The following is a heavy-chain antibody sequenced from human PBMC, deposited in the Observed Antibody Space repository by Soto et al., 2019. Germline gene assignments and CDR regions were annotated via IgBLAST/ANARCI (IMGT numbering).Heavy chain of an antibody. Sequence: EVQLLESGGGLVQPGGSLRLSCAASGFTFSSYAMNWVRQAPGKGLEWVSVISGSGGSTYHADSVKGRFTISRDNSKDTLYRQINSLGAEETAVYYCARRSSGWYFDYWGQGTLVTVTS. CDR1: GFTFSSYA. J-gene: IGHJ4*02. CDR2: ISGSGGST. D-gene: IGHD6-19*01. CDR3: ARRSSGWYFDY. V-gene: IGHV3-23*01.